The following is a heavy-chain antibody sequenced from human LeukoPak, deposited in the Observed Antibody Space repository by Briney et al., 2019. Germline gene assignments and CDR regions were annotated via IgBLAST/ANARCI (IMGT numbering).Heavy chain of an antibody. D-gene: IGHD3-3*01. V-gene: IGHV4-34*01. J-gene: IGHJ3*02. CDR1: GGSFSGYY. Sequence: SETLSLTCAVYGGSFSGYYWSWIRQPPGKGLEWIGEINHSGSTNYNPSLKSRVTISVDTSKNQFSLKLSSVTAADTAVYYCASFTISIPGAFDIWGQGTMVTVSS. CDR3: ASFTISIPGAFDI. CDR2: INHSGST.